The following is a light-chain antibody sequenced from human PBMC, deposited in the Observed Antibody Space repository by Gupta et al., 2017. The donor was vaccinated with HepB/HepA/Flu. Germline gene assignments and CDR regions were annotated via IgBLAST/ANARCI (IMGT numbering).Light chain of an antibody. Sequence: ETVLIQATATLSLCPGETATLSSCTSLIVNDYLAWYQQKPGQPPRLLIYAASFRATGIPARFRGSGSGTDFTLTISSLEPEDFAVYYCQQCDNWPITFGGGTKVEMK. CDR2: AAS. CDR3: QQCDNWPIT. V-gene: IGKV3-11*01. J-gene: IGKJ4*01. CDR1: LIVNDY.